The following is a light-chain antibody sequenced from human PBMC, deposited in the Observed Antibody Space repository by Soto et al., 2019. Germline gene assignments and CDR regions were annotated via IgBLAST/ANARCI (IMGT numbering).Light chain of an antibody. CDR1: SSNIGAGYD. CDR2: GNS. CDR3: QSNDSSLSVV. V-gene: IGLV1-40*01. Sequence: QSVLTQPPSVSGAPGQRVTISCTGSSSNIGAGYDVQWYQQLPGTAPKLLIYGNSNRPSGVPDRFSGSKSGTSVSLVITGLQAEDEADYYCQSNDSSLSVVFGGGIKLTVL. J-gene: IGLJ2*01.